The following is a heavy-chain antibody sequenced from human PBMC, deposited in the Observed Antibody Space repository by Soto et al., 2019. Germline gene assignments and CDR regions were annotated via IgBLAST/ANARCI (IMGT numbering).Heavy chain of an antibody. CDR2: IDHSGYT. Sequence: QVQLQQWGAGLLKPSETLSLTCAVYGGSFRGYYWSWIRQPPGKGLEWIAEIDHSGYTNYNPSLKSRVTVSVDTSKTRFSLKLSSVIAADTAVYFCASLGFCSGDSCARDYWGQGTLVTVSS. D-gene: IGHD2-15*01. CDR1: GGSFRGYY. J-gene: IGHJ4*02. CDR3: ASLGFCSGDSCARDY. V-gene: IGHV4-34*01.